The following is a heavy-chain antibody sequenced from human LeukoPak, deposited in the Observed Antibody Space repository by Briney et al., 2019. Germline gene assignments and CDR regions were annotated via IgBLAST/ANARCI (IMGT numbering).Heavy chain of an antibody. CDR1: GFTFSSYS. D-gene: IGHD3-9*01. CDR2: ISSSSSYI. CDR3: ASDYYDILTGYVY. V-gene: IGHV3-21*01. J-gene: IGHJ4*02. Sequence: GGSLRLSCAASGFTFSSYSMNWVRQAPGKGLEWVSSISSSSSYIYYADSVKGRFTISRDNAKNSLYLQMNSLRAEDTAEYYCASDYYDILTGYVYWGQGTLVTVSS.